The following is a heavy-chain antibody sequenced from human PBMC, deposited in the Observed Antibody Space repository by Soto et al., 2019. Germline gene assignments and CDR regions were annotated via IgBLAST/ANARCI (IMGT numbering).Heavy chain of an antibody. CDR2: IYHSGST. Sequence: TLSLTCAVSGGSMSSSNCWSWVRQPPGKGLEWIGEIYHSGSTNYNPSLKSRVTISVDKSKNQFSLKLSSVTAADTAVYYCARSSSTSCYYYYWGQGTLVTVSS. V-gene: IGHV4-4*02. CDR3: ARSSSTSCYYYY. CDR1: GGSMSSSNC. J-gene: IGHJ4*02. D-gene: IGHD2-2*01.